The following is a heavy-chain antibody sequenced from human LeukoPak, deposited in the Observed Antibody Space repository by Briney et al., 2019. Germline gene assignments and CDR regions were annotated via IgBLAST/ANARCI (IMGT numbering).Heavy chain of an antibody. V-gene: IGHV1-69*05. CDR3: ARDRPGRAGHGYCSSTSCYEGYYYYYMDV. CDR1: GGTFSSYA. D-gene: IGHD2-2*01. Sequence: SVKVSCKASGGTFSSYAISLVRQAPGQGLEWMGRIIPIFGTANYAQKFQGRVTITTDESTSTAYMELSSLRSEDTAVYYCARDRPGRAGHGYCSSTSCYEGYYYYYMDVWGKGTTVTVSS. CDR2: IIPIFGTA. J-gene: IGHJ6*03.